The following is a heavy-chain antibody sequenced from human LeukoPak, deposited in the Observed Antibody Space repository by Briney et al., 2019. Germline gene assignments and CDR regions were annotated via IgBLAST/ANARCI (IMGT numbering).Heavy chain of an antibody. J-gene: IGHJ5*02. CDR1: GGTFSSYA. D-gene: IGHD1-7*01. CDR3: ARRITGTTDWFDP. V-gene: IGHV1-69*13. Sequence: SVKVSCKASGGTFSSYAISWVRQAPGQGLEWMGGIIPIFGTASYAQKFQGRVTITADESTSTAYMELSSLRSEDTAVYYCARRITGTTDWFDPWGQGTLVTVSS. CDR2: IIPIFGTA.